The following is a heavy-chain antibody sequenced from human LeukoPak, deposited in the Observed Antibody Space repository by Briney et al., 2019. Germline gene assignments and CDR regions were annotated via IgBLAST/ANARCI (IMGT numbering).Heavy chain of an antibody. D-gene: IGHD3-3*01. CDR3: ARDPLLTVFGPADPLLYFDY. CDR1: GYTFTGYY. V-gene: IGHV1-2*02. Sequence: GASVKVSCKASGYTFTGYYMHWVRQAPGQGLEWMGWINPNSGGTNYAQKFQGRVTMTRDTSISTAYMELSRLRSDDTAVYYCARDPLLTVFGPADPLLYFDYWGQGTLVTVSS. J-gene: IGHJ4*02. CDR2: INPNSGGT.